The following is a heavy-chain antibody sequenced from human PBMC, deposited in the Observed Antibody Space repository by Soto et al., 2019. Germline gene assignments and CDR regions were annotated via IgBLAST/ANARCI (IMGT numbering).Heavy chain of an antibody. CDR1: GFTFSNAW. J-gene: IGHJ5*02. CDR3: TTDRSIAARRAPPSVDP. CDR2: IKSKTDGGTT. V-gene: IGHV3-15*01. Sequence: GGSLRLSCAASGFTFSNAWMSWVRQAPGKGLEWVGRIKSKTDGGTTDYAAPVKGRFTISRDDSKNTLYLQMNSLKTEDTAVYYCTTDRSIAARRAPPSVDPWGQGTLVTVSS. D-gene: IGHD6-6*01.